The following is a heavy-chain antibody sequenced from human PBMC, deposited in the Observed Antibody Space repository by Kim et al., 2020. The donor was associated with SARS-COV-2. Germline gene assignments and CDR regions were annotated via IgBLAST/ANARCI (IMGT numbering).Heavy chain of an antibody. Sequence: GGSLRLSCAASGFTFSDYYMSWIRQAPGKGLEWVSYISSSSSYTNYEDSVKGRLTISRDNAKNSLYLQMNSLRAEDTAVYYCARVGYDYVWGSYRDYYYYYGMDVWGQGTTVTVSS. J-gene: IGHJ6*02. D-gene: IGHD3-16*02. CDR2: ISSSSSYT. CDR1: GFTFSDYY. CDR3: ARVGYDYVWGSYRDYYYYYGMDV. V-gene: IGHV3-11*05.